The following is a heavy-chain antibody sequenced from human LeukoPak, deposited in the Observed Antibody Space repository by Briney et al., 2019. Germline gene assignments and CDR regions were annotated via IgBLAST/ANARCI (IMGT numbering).Heavy chain of an antibody. V-gene: IGHV3-30*02. CDR3: AKQQLSLSGAFDI. CDR1: EFTFSRYG. Sequence: GGSLRLSCAASEFTFSRYGMHWVRQAPGKGLEWVAFIRYDGSNKYYADSVKGRFTISRDNSKNTLYLQMNSLRAEDTAVYYCAKQQLSLSGAFDIWGQGTMVTVSS. D-gene: IGHD6-13*01. J-gene: IGHJ3*02. CDR2: IRYDGSNK.